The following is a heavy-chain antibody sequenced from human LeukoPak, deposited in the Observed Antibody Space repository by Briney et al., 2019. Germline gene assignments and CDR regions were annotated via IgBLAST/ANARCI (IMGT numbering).Heavy chain of an antibody. CDR3: ASHSSSRVSRI. CDR2: INPNSGGT. V-gene: IGHV1-2*02. CDR1: GYTFTGYY. D-gene: IGHD6-13*01. Sequence: GASVKVSCKASGYTFTGYYIHWVRQAPGQGLEWMGWINPNSGGTRSAQRFQGRVTMSRDTSTSTAFMELSSLRSDDTAMYYCASHSSSRVSRIWGQGTMVTVSS. J-gene: IGHJ3*02.